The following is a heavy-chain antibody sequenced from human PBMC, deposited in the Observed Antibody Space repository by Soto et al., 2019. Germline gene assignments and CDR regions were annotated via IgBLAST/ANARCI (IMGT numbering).Heavy chain of an antibody. Sequence: QVQLQESGPGLVKPSQTLSLTCTVSGGSISSGGYYWSWIRQHPGKGLEGIGYIYYSGSTYYNPSLKSRVTISVDTSKNQFPLKLSSVTAADTAVYYCARDVVAAAGDDAFDIWGQGTMVTVSS. V-gene: IGHV4-31*03. CDR2: IYYSGST. CDR1: GGSISSGGYY. D-gene: IGHD6-13*01. CDR3: ARDVVAAAGDDAFDI. J-gene: IGHJ3*02.